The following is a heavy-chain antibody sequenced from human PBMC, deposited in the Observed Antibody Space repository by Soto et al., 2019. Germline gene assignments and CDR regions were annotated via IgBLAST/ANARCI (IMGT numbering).Heavy chain of an antibody. CDR2: INHSGST. D-gene: IGHD2-15*01. CDR1: GGSFSGYY. Sequence: SETLSLTCAVYGGSFSGYYWSWIRQPPGKGLEWIGEINHSGSTNYNPSLKSRLTISVDTSKNQFSLKLSSVTAADTAVYYCARGHDGLDIVVVVAATPRTRYYMVVWGKGTTVTV. J-gene: IGHJ6*03. CDR3: ARGHDGLDIVVVVAATPRTRYYMVV. V-gene: IGHV4-34*01.